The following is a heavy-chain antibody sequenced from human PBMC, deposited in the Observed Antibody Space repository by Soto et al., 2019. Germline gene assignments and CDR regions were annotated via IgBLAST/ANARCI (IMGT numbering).Heavy chain of an antibody. CDR2: VYYSGRT. Sequence: QLQLPESGPGLVKPSETLSLTCTVSGGSVSSSSYYWRWVRQPPGKGLEWIGSVYYSGRTYYNPSRESRATISVDKSKNQFSLQRMSLSAADTAVYYCVWLEGLATISYYFDYWGQGALGTVSS. D-gene: IGHD6-19*01. V-gene: IGHV4-39*01. J-gene: IGHJ4*02. CDR1: GGSVSSSSYY. CDR3: VWLEGLATISYYFDY.